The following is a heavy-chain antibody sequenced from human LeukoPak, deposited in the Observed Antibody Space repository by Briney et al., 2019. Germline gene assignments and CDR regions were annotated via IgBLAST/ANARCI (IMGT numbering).Heavy chain of an antibody. Sequence: GGSLRLSCAASGFTVSSNYMSWVRQAPGKGLEWVSVIYSGGSTYYADSVKGRFTISRDNSKNTLYLQMNSLRAEDTAVYYCARRAWIQLWWGYMDVWGKGTTVTVSS. CDR3: ARRAWIQLWWGYMDV. D-gene: IGHD5-18*01. J-gene: IGHJ6*03. CDR2: IYSGGST. V-gene: IGHV3-66*01. CDR1: GFTVSSNY.